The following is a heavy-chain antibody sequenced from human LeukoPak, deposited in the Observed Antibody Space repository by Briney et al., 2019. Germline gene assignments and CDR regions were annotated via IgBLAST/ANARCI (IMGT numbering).Heavy chain of an antibody. CDR2: IYPDDSDT. D-gene: IGHD3-16*01. V-gene: IGHV5-51*01. J-gene: IGHJ4*02. Sequence: GEPLKISCKGSEYSFSTYWIGWVRQMPGKGLEWMGFIYPDDSDTRYSPSFQAHVTISADKSISTACLQWKSLKASDTAMYYCARPRTMIPRHFDYWGQGTLVTVSS. CDR3: ARPRTMIPRHFDY. CDR1: EYSFSTYW.